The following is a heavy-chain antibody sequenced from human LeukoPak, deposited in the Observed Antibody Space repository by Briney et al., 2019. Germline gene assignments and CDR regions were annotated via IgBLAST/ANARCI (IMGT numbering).Heavy chain of an antibody. J-gene: IGHJ6*02. CDR2: ISYDGSNK. CDR3: AKDEAQFERGYSYGYYSDYYYGMDV. V-gene: IGHV3-30*18. CDR1: GFTFSSYG. D-gene: IGHD5-18*01. Sequence: GGSLRLSCAASGFTFSSYGMHWVRQAPGKGLEWVAVISYDGSNKYYADSVKGRFTISRGNSKNTLYLQMNSLRAEDTAVYYCAKDEAQFERGYSYGYYSDYYYGMDVWGQGTTVTVSS.